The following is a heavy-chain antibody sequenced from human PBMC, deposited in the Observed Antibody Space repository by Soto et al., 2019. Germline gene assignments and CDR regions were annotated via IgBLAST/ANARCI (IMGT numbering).Heavy chain of an antibody. D-gene: IGHD3-10*01. V-gene: IGHV4-59*12. CDR1: GGSISSYY. CDR3: VRSNFTMVRGVIHH. CDR2: IYYSGST. J-gene: IGHJ5*02. Sequence: SETLSLTCTVSGGSISSYYWSWIRQPPGKGLEWIGYIYYSGSTNYNPSLKSRVTISVDTSKNQFSLKLSSVTAADTAVYYCVRSNFTMVRGVIHHWGQGTLVTVSS.